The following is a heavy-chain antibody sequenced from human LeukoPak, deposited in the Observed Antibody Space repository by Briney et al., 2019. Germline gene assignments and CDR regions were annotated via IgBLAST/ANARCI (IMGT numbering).Heavy chain of an antibody. V-gene: IGHV4-4*07. J-gene: IGHJ5*02. CDR2: VYNSGST. D-gene: IGHD3-22*01. CDR3: ARAGSRYYDSSGYT. CDR1: GGSSSSYY. Sequence: PSETLSLTSTGSGGSSSSYYWSWLGQPPGQDLEWIVRVYNSGSTNYKPCLKSRGTMSVDTSKNQFSLKLSSVNAADTAVYYCARAGSRYYDSSGYTLGQGTLVTVSS.